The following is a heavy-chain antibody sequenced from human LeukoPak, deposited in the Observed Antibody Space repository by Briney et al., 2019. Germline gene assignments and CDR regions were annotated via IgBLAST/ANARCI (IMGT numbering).Heavy chain of an antibody. Sequence: SETLSLTCTVSGGSISSSSHYWGWIRQPPGKGLEWIGSIYYSGTTAYNPSLKSRVTISVDTSKNQFSLKLSSVTAADTAVYYCVRWQSGSMVYPPWGQGTLATVYS. J-gene: IGHJ5*02. CDR1: GGSISSSSHY. D-gene: IGHD2-8*01. CDR3: VRWQSGSMVYPP. V-gene: IGHV4-39*01. CDR2: IYYSGTT.